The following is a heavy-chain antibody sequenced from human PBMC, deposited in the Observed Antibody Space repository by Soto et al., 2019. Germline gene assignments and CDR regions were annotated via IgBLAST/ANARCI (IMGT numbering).Heavy chain of an antibody. CDR1: GGSISSYY. V-gene: IGHV4-59*08. CDR3: ARHNYGSGSTYFDY. Sequence: QVQLQESGPGLVKPSETLSLACTVSGGSISSYYWSWIRQPPGKGLEWLGYIYYSGSTNYNPSLRSRVPISLDTSKNQFSLKLSSVTAADTAVYDCARHNYGSGSTYFDYWGQGTLVTVSS. D-gene: IGHD3-10*01. CDR2: IYYSGST. J-gene: IGHJ4*02.